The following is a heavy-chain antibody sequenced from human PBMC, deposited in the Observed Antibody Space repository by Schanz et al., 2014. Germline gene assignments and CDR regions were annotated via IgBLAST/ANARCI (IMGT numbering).Heavy chain of an antibody. Sequence: QVQLVESGGGVVQPGRSLRLSCATSGLNFDYYGMNWVRQAPGKGLEWVANIGYDGSEKYYVDSVKGRFTISRDNSKDTLYLQMSGLTPEDTAVYYGARCPIPIQGVPMDFWVQGTLVTVSS. CDR3: ARCPIPIQGVPMDF. J-gene: IGHJ4*02. CDR2: IGYDGSEK. D-gene: IGHD3-10*01. CDR1: GLNFDYYG. V-gene: IGHV3-33*01.